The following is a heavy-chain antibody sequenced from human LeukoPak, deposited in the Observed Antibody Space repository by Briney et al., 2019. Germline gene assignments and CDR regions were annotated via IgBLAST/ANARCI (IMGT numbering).Heavy chain of an antibody. CDR3: ASGHCYGSGSYFGWFDP. CDR1: GGSISSYY. Sequence: SEILSLTCTVSGGSISSYYWSWIRRPPGKGLEWIGYIYFSGSTNYNPSLKSRVTISVDTSKNQFSLKLSSVTAADTAVYYCASGHCYGSGSYFGWFDPWGQGTLVTVSS. V-gene: IGHV4-59*08. CDR2: IYFSGST. J-gene: IGHJ5*02. D-gene: IGHD3-10*01.